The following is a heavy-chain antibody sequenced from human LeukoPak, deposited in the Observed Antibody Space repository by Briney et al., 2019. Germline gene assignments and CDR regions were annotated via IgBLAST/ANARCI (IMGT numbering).Heavy chain of an antibody. V-gene: IGHV4-4*07. D-gene: IGHD6-13*01. CDR1: GGSISGHY. CDR3: ARGAATAFDY. Sequence: SETLSLTCTMSGGSISGHYWSWIRQPAGKGLEWIGRIYTSGSTNYNPSFKSRITISVDTSKNQFSLRVTSVTAADTAVYYCARGAATAFDYWGRGTLVTVSS. J-gene: IGHJ4*02. CDR2: IYTSGST.